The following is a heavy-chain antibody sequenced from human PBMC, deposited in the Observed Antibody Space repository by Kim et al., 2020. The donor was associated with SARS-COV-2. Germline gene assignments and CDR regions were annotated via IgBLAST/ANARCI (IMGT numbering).Heavy chain of an antibody. CDR3: ATFFPHYIVATVMGAMDV. CDR2: ISGSGGST. CDR1: GFTFSSYA. Sequence: GGSLRLSCAASGFTFSSYAMSWVRQAPGKGLEWVSAISGSGGSTYYADSVKGRFTISRDNSKNTLYLQMNSLRAEDTAVYYCATFFPHYIVATVMGAMDVWGQGTTVTVSS. D-gene: IGHD5-12*01. V-gene: IGHV3-23*01. J-gene: IGHJ6*02.